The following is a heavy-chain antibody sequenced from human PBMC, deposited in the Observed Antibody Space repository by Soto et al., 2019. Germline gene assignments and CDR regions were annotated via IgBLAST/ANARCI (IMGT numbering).Heavy chain of an antibody. Sequence: SETLSLTCSVFGGSMSPYYWSWIRQSPGKGLEWIANIYYRGNTNYNPSLESRVTISIDTSKNQFSLKLSSVTAADTAVYYCVPSNWFDPWGQGTLVTVSS. CDR1: GGSMSPYY. CDR3: VPSNWFDP. J-gene: IGHJ5*02. V-gene: IGHV4-59*08. CDR2: IYYRGNT.